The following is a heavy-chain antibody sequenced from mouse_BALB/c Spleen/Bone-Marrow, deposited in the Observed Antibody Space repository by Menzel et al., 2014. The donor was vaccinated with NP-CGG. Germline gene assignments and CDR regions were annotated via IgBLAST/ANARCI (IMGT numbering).Heavy chain of an antibody. V-gene: IGHV2-9*02. J-gene: IGHJ4*01. Sequence: QVQLKQSGPGLVAPSQSLSITCTVSGFSLTSYGVHWVRQPPGKGLEWLGVIWAGGNTNYNSALMSRLSISKDNSKSQVFIKMNSLQTDDTAMYYCARALTGNYYAMDYWGQGTSVTVSS. CDR2: IWAGGNT. CDR1: GFSLTSYG. CDR3: ARALTGNYYAMDY. D-gene: IGHD4-1*01.